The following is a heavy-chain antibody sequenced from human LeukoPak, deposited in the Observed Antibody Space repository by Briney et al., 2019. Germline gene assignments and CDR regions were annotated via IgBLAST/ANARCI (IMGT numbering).Heavy chain of an antibody. V-gene: IGHV3-43D*03. J-gene: IGHJ4*02. CDR1: GFTFDDFA. CDR3: AKDRRGYSFNFDY. D-gene: IGHD5-18*01. Sequence: GGSLRLSCTASGFTFDDFAMHWVRQAPGKGLEWVSFISWDGGNTYNVDSVKGRFTISRDNSKNSLYLQMNSLRPEDTALYYCAKDRRGYSFNFDYWGQGTLVTVSS. CDR2: ISWDGGNT.